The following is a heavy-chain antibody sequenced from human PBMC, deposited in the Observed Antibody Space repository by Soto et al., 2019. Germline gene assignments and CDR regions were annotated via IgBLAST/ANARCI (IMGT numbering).Heavy chain of an antibody. J-gene: IGHJ4*02. D-gene: IGHD3-9*01. Sequence: GASVKVSCKASGYTFTGYYMHWVRQAPGQGLEWMGWINPNSGGTNYAQKFQGWVTMTRDTSISTAYMELSRLRSDDTAVYYCARERADPYDDILTGTFDYWGQGTLVTVSS. CDR1: GYTFTGYY. CDR2: INPNSGGT. CDR3: ARERADPYDDILTGTFDY. V-gene: IGHV1-2*04.